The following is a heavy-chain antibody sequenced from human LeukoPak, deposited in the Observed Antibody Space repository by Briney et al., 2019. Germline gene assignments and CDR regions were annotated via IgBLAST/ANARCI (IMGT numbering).Heavy chain of an antibody. CDR3: ARDLYYDFWSGYYTIDY. CDR2: IYYSGST. J-gene: IGHJ4*02. CDR1: GGSISSYY. V-gene: IGHV4-59*01. Sequence: SETLSLTCTVSGGSISSYYWSWIRQPPGKGLEWIGYIYYSGSTNYNPSLKSRVTISVDTSKNQFSLKLSSVTAADTAVYYYARDLYYDFWSGYYTIDYWGQGTLVTVSS. D-gene: IGHD3-3*01.